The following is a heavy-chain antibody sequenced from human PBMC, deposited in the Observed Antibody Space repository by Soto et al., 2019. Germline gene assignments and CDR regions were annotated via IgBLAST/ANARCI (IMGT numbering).Heavy chain of an antibody. D-gene: IGHD3-22*01. CDR2: IYYSGST. CDR3: ARLYYYDSSGQDY. V-gene: IGHV4-39*01. Sequence: PSETLSLTCTVSGGSISSSSYYWGWIRQPPGKGLEWIGSIYYSGSTYYNPSLKSRVTISVDTSKNQFSLKLSSVTAADTAVYYCARLYYYDSSGQDYWGQGTLVTVSS. J-gene: IGHJ4*02. CDR1: GGSISSSSYY.